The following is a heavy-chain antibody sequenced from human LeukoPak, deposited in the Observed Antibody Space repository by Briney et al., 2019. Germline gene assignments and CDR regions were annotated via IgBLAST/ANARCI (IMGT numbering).Heavy chain of an antibody. Sequence: PGGSLRLSCAASGFTFSSYEMTWVRQAPGKGLEWISYISSSGSTIYYADSVKGRFTISRDNAKNSLYLQMNSLRAEDTAVYYCARHGYSAYGGFDYWGQGTLVTVSS. V-gene: IGHV3-48*03. D-gene: IGHD5-12*01. J-gene: IGHJ4*02. CDR2: ISSSGSTI. CDR3: ARHGYSAYGGFDY. CDR1: GFTFSSYE.